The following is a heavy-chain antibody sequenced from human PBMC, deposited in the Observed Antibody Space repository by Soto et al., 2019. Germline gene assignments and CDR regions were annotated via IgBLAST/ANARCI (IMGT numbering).Heavy chain of an antibody. CDR3: AKPDSSGSDVEY. Sequence: GGSLRLSCAASGFTFSSYAMSWVRQAPGKGLEWVSAISGSGGSTYYADSVKGRFTISRDNSKSTLYLQMNSLRAEDTAVYYCAKPDSSGSDVEYWGQGTLVTVSS. D-gene: IGHD3-22*01. CDR2: ISGSGGST. CDR1: GFTFSSYA. J-gene: IGHJ4*02. V-gene: IGHV3-23*01.